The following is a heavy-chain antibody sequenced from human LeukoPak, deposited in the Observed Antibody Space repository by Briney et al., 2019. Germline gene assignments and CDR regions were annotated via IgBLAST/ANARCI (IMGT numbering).Heavy chain of an antibody. D-gene: IGHD2-2*01. CDR1: GFTFSSYA. CDR3: AREGESTLAFDY. V-gene: IGHV3-30*04. CDR2: ISYDGSNK. J-gene: IGHJ4*02. Sequence: GRSLRLSCAASGFTFSSYAMHWVRQAPGKGLEWVAVISYDGSNKYYADSVKGRFTISRDNSKNTLYLQMNSLRAEDTAVYYCAREGESTLAFDYWGQGTLVTVSS.